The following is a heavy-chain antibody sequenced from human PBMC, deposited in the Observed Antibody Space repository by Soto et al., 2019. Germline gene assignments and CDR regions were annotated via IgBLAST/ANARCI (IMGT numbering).Heavy chain of an antibody. CDR3: AKGGFSYGEGAFDM. V-gene: IGHV3-30*18. J-gene: IGHJ3*02. D-gene: IGHD5-18*01. CDR2: ISYHGSNK. CDR1: GFTFDSYG. Sequence: QVQLVESGGGVVQPGTSLTLSCTASGFTFDSYGMYWVRQAPGKGLEWVALISYHGSNKDYVDSVKGRFTISRDNSKNTLNLQMNSLRPEDTAVYYCAKGGFSYGEGAFDMWGQGTMVTVSS.